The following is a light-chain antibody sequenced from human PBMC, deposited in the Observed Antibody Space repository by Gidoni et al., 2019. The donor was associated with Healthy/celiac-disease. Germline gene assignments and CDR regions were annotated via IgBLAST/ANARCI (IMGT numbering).Light chain of an antibody. J-gene: IGKJ1*01. CDR3: QQYYSYSWT. CDR1: QSISSW. Sequence: DIQMNQDPSTLSASVGNRVTITCRASQSISSWLAWYQQEPGNAPKLLLYKASSLESGVPSRVRGSVSGTEFTLPISSLQPDDFASYYCQQYYSYSWTFGQGTKVEIK. CDR2: KAS. V-gene: IGKV1-5*03.